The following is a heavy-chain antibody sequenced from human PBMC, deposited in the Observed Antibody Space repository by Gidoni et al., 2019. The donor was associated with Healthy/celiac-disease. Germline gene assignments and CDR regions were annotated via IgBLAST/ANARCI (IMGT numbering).Heavy chain of an antibody. V-gene: IGHV1-69*01. CDR1: GRTFSRYA. D-gene: IGHD6-13*01. CDR3: ARVWDSSSFDY. CDR2: IIPIFDTA. J-gene: IGHJ4*02. Sequence: QVQLVQPGAEVQKPGSSLKAFCMASGRTFSRYAISWGRQAPGQGLEWMVGIIPIFDTANYEQKFQGRVTITADESTSTAYMDLSSLRSEDTAVYYCARVWDSSSFDYWGQGTLVTVSS.